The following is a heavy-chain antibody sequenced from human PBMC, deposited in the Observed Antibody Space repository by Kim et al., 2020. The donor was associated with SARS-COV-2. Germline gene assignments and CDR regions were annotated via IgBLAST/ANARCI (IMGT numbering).Heavy chain of an antibody. D-gene: IGHD3-9*01. CDR3: ARDTLRYFDWLSRGMDV. Sequence: GGSLRLSCAASGFTFSSYAMHWVRQAPGKGLEWVAVISYDGSNKYYADSVKGRFTISRDNSKNTLYLQMNSLRAEDTAVYYCARDTLRYFDWLSRGMDVWDQGTTVTVSS. J-gene: IGHJ6*02. CDR1: GFTFSSYA. CDR2: ISYDGSNK. V-gene: IGHV3-30*04.